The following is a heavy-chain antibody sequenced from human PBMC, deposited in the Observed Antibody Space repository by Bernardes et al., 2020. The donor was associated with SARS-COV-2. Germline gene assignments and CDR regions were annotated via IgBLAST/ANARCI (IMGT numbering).Heavy chain of an antibody. V-gene: IGHV1-18*01. CDR2: INIYNGNT. Sequence: ASVKVSCKASGYGFTSYGITWVRQAPGQGLEWMGWINIYNGNTNYAQKFQGRVIMTTDTSTSTAYMDLRSLRSDDTAVYYCARGYYYGSGILAGAPTVIDIPNPLQSLPWG. J-gene: IGHJ5*02. CDR3: ARGYYYGSGILAGAPTVIDIPNPLQSLP. CDR1: GYGFTSYG. D-gene: IGHD3-10*01.